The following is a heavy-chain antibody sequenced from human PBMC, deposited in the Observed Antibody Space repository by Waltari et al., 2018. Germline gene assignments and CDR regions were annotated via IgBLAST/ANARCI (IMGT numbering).Heavy chain of an antibody. Sequence: QVQLQQWGAGLLKPSETLSLTCAVYGGSFSGYYWSWIRQPPGKGLAWIGEIIHSGTTNYNPTLKSRGTISVDTSKNQFSLKLSSVTAADTAVYYCARHGSIAAARSYWYFDLWGRGTLVTVSS. J-gene: IGHJ2*01. CDR2: IIHSGTT. CDR1: GGSFSGYY. D-gene: IGHD6-13*01. CDR3: ARHGSIAAARSYWYFDL. V-gene: IGHV4-34*12.